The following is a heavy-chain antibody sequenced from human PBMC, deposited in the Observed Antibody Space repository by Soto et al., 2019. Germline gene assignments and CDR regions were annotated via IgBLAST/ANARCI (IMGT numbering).Heavy chain of an antibody. V-gene: IGHV4-59*01. CDR1: GDFLTTYY. J-gene: IGHJ4*02. D-gene: IGHD6-19*01. CDR3: ARSPQYSSGWNGGFDY. Sequence: ETLSLTCDVSGDFLTTYYWNWIRQSPGKGLEWIGYIFYGGHTNYNPSLRGRATISVDTSKNQFSLKLSSVTAADTAVYYCARSPQYSSGWNGGFDYWGQGTLVTVSS. CDR2: IFYGGHT.